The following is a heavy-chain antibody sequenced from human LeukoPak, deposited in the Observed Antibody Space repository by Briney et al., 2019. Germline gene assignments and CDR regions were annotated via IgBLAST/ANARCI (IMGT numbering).Heavy chain of an antibody. V-gene: IGHV3-11*01. CDR3: ERVKGDFEAPSSWFDP. Sequence: GGCLSLSRAASVFTHSDYYMRWLRPARGKGLEGVSYISSSGSTICYADSVKGRFTISTDNAKNSLYLQMNRLRAEDTAVYDCERVKGDFEAPSSWFDPWGQGTLVTVSS. J-gene: IGHJ5*02. CDR1: VFTHSDYY. D-gene: IGHD3-9*01. CDR2: ISSSGSTI.